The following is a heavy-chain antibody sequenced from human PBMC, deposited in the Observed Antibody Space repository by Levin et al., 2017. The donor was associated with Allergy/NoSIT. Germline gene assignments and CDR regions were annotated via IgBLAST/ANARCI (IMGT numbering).Heavy chain of an antibody. Sequence: SETLSLTCAVYGGSFSGYYWSWIRQPPGKGLEWIGEINHSGSTNYNPSLKSRVTISVDTSKNQFSLKLSSVTAADTAVYYCARAGYSGYDLGYWGQGTLVTVSS. V-gene: IGHV4-34*01. D-gene: IGHD5-12*01. CDR2: INHSGST. CDR3: ARAGYSGYDLGY. CDR1: GGSFSGYY. J-gene: IGHJ4*02.